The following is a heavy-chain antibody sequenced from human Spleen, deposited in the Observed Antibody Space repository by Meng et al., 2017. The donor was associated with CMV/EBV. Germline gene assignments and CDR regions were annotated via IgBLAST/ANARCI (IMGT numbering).Heavy chain of an antibody. CDR2: IIPIFGTA. V-gene: IGHV1-69*05. D-gene: IGHD5-24*01. Sequence: SVKVSCKVSGHTLTELPRHWVRQAPGQGLEWMGGIIPIFGTANYAQKFQGRVTITTDESTSTAYMELSSLRSEDTAVYYCARVEDGYNYSDYWGQGTLVTVSS. CDR1: GHTLTELP. CDR3: ARVEDGYNYSDY. J-gene: IGHJ4*02.